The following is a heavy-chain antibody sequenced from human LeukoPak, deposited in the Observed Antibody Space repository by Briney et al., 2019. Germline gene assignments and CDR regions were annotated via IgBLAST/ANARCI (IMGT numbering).Heavy chain of an antibody. CDR1: GGSPTSFY. CDR3: ARTLGSGVAHI. J-gene: IGHJ3*01. V-gene: IGHV4-59*01. Sequence: SPETLSPTRSVSGGSPTSFYWSWIRPPPRERLECSADIHNSGTTNYNTSLRSRVTISLDTSKSQFSLKLSSVTAADTAVYYCARTLGSGVAHIGGQGTMVTVSS. CDR2: IHNSGTT. D-gene: IGHD2-15*01.